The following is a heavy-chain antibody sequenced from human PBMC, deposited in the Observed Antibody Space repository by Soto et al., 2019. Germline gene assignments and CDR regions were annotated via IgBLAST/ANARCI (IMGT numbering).Heavy chain of an antibody. D-gene: IGHD3-10*01. J-gene: IGHJ4*02. V-gene: IGHV4-59*12. CDR3: ARGSLRSGSYHPPIY. CDR2: IYYSGST. CDR1: GGSISSYY. Sequence: SETLSLTCTVSGGSISSYYWSWIRQPPGKGLEWIGYIYYSGSTNYNPSLKSRVTISVDTSKNQFSLKLSSVTAADTAVYYCARGSLRSGSYHPPIYWGQGTLVTVSS.